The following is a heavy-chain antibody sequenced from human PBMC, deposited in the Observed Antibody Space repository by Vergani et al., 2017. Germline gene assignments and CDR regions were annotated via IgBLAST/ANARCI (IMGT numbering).Heavy chain of an antibody. Sequence: QVQLVQSGAEVKKPGASVKVSCKASGYTFTTYDINWVRQATGQGLEWMGWMNPNSGNTGYAQKFQGRVTMTRKTSITTAYMELSSLRSDDTAVYYCARSSGYYSYYFDFWGQGTLVTVSS. V-gene: IGHV1-8*01. CDR3: ARSSGYYSYYFDF. CDR1: GYTFTTYD. CDR2: MNPNSGNT. D-gene: IGHD3-22*01. J-gene: IGHJ4*02.